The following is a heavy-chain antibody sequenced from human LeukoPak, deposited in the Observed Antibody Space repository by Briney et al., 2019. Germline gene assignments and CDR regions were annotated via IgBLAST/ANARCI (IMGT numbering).Heavy chain of an antibody. V-gene: IGHV3-30*14. D-gene: IGHD1-26*01. CDR3: ARGGWELKEDY. CDR2: ISYDGSNK. J-gene: IGHJ4*02. Sequence: PGGSLRLSCAASGFTFSSYAMHWVRQAPGKGLEWVAVISYDGSNKYYADSVKGRFTISRDNSKNTLYLQMGSLRAEDMAVYYCARGGWELKEDYWGQGTLVTVSS. CDR1: GFTFSSYA.